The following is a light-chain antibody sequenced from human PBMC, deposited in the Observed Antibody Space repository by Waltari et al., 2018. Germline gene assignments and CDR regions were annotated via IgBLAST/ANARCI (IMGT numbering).Light chain of an antibody. V-gene: IGLV3-21*03. J-gene: IGLJ2*01. CDR3: QVWDSSGDHPV. Sequence: SYVLTQPPSVSVAPGKTAKISCPGQNIRSQTVHWYRPKAGQAPLLVIYDDTVRPSGIPDRISGSDTATLTIARVEAGDEADYFCQVWDSSGDHPVFGGGTRLTVL. CDR1: NIRSQT. CDR2: DDT.